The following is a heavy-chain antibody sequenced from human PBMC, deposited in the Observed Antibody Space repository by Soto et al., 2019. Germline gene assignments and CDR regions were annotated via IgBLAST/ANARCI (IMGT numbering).Heavy chain of an antibody. J-gene: IGHJ3*02. CDR2: ISAYNGNT. V-gene: IGHV1-18*01. CDR1: GYTFTSYG. D-gene: IGHD3-9*01. CDR3: ARDVLRYFDWLFGAFDI. Sequence: ASVKVSCKASGYTFTSYGISWVRQAPGQGLEWMGWISAYNGNTNYAQKLQGRVTMTTDTSTSTAYMELRSLRSDDTAVYYCARDVLRYFDWLFGAFDIWGQGTMVTVSS.